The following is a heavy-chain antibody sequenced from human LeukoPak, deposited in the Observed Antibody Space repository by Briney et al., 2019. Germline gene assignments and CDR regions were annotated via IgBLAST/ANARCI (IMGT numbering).Heavy chain of an antibody. CDR1: GFSFNSDW. Sequence: GGSLRLSCVASGFSFNSDWMDWVRQASGKGLEWVANIKHDESEKNYLDSVKGRFTISRDNAQNSLYLQMNGLRVEDTAVYYCTRRLDDWGQGTLVTVSS. CDR3: TRRLDD. CDR2: IKHDESEK. V-gene: IGHV3-7*01. D-gene: IGHD3-16*01. J-gene: IGHJ4*02.